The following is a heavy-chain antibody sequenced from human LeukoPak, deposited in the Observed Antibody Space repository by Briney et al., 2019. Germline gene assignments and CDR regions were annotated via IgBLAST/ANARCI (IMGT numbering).Heavy chain of an antibody. CDR3: ARGIQLWLSNWFDP. Sequence: PSETLSLTCTVAGGSISSSSYYWGWIRQPPGKGLEWIGSIYYSGSTYYNPSLKSRVTISVDTSKNQFSLKLSSVTAADTAVYYCARGIQLWLSNWFDPWGQGTLVTVSS. D-gene: IGHD5-18*01. CDR1: GGSISSSSYY. CDR2: IYYSGST. V-gene: IGHV4-39*01. J-gene: IGHJ5*02.